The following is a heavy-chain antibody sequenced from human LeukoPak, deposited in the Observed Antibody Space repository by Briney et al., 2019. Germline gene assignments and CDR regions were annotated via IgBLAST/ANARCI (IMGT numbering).Heavy chain of an antibody. CDR3: ARSRPPPYWYYYMDV. CDR1: GGSITTYY. V-gene: IGHV4-59*01. J-gene: IGHJ6*03. CDR2: IYYSGST. Sequence: SETLSLTCSVYGGSITTYYWSWIRQPPGKGLEWIGYIYYSGSTNYNPSLNSRVTISVDTSKNQFSLNLSSVTAADTAVYYCARSRPPPYWYYYMDVWGKGTTVTVSS.